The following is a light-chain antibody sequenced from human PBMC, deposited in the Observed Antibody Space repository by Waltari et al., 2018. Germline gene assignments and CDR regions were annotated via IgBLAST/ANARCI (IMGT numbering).Light chain of an antibody. V-gene: IGLV2-8*01. J-gene: IGLJ2*01. Sequence: QSALTQPPSASGSPGQSVTISCTGTSGDIGAYNSVNWYRQHPGKVPKLMIYDVNRRPSGVPGRFSGSKSGNTASLTVSGLQPEDEAVYYCNSFAGSDTVVFGGGTTLTVL. CDR3: NSFAGSDTVV. CDR1: SGDIGAYNS. CDR2: DVN.